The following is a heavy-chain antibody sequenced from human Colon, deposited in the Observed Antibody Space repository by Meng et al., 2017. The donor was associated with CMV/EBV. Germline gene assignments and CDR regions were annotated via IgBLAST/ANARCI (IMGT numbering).Heavy chain of an antibody. CDR1: GFTFSYYW. CDR2: VTPDGGAT. V-gene: IGHV3-74*01. D-gene: IGHD3-16*01. J-gene: IGHJ4*02. Sequence: GGSLSLSCAASGFTFSYYWMHWVRQVAGKGLEWLSRVTPDGGATSIADSVKGRFIISRDNAKTTLYLQMNNLRPEDTAVYYCAVGAFSANSRAVDYWGQGTLVTVSS. CDR3: AVGAFSANSRAVDY.